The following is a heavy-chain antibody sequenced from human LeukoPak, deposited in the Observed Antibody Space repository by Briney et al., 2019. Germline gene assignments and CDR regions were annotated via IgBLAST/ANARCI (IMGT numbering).Heavy chain of an antibody. CDR2: IYTSGST. V-gene: IGHV4-4*07. CDR1: GGSLSSYY. Sequence: SETLSLTCTVSGGSLSSYYWSWIRQPAGKGLEWIGRIYTSGSTNYNPSLKSRVTMSVDTSKNQFSLKLSSVTAADTAVYYCARGNIVYYYYYMDVWGKGTTVTVSS. D-gene: IGHD2/OR15-2a*01. J-gene: IGHJ6*03. CDR3: ARGNIVYYYYYMDV.